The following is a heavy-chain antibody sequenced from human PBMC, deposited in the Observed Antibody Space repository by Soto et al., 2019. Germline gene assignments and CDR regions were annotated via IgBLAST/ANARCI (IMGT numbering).Heavy chain of an antibody. Sequence: GGSLRLSCAASGFTFSSYWMSWVRQAPGKGLEWVANIKQDGSEKYYVDSVKGRFTISRDNAKNSLYLQMNSLRAEDTAVYYCARPGSDYKRVGYYYYMDVWGKGTTVTVSS. CDR1: GFTFSSYW. V-gene: IGHV3-7*01. CDR3: ARPGSDYKRVGYYYYMDV. CDR2: IKQDGSEK. D-gene: IGHD4-17*01. J-gene: IGHJ6*03.